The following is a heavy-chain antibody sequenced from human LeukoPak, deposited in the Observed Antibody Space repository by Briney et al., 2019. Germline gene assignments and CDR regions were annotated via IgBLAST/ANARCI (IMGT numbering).Heavy chain of an antibody. CDR1: GGSISSYY. CDR3: AATIKQDYGDTNLDY. Sequence: PSETLSLTCTVSGGSISSYYWSWIRRPPGKGLEWIGYMYNSGNTNYNPSLKSRVTISEDTSKNQLSLKLRSVTAADTAVYYCAATIKQDYGDTNLDYWGQGTLVTVSS. CDR2: MYNSGNT. J-gene: IGHJ4*02. D-gene: IGHD4-17*01. V-gene: IGHV4-59*03.